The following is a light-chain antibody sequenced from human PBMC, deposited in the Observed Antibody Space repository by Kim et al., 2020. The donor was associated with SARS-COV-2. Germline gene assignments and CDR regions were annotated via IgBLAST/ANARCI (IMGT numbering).Light chain of an antibody. J-gene: IGKJ1*01. V-gene: IGKV1-5*03. CDR1: HSISNW. CDR3: QQYNSYSPWT. CDR2: KAS. Sequence: DIQMTQSPSTLSASVGDRVTITCRSSHSISNWLAWYQQKPGTAPKLLIYKASSLESGVPSRFSGSGSGTEFTLTITSLQPDDFATYYCQQYNSYSPWTFGQGTKVEVK.